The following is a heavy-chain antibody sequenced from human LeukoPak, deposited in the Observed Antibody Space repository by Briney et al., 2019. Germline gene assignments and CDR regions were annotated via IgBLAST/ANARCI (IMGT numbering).Heavy chain of an antibody. Sequence: PSETLSLTCTVSGGSISSYYWSWIRQPPGKGLEWIGYIYYSGSTNYNPSLKSRVTISVDTSKNDFALKLDPVTAAGTAGYYCARSYSGSYRIWFDPWGQRTLVTVSS. D-gene: IGHD1-26*01. J-gene: IGHJ5*02. V-gene: IGHV4-59*01. CDR1: GGSISSYY. CDR3: ARSYSGSYRIWFDP. CDR2: IYYSGST.